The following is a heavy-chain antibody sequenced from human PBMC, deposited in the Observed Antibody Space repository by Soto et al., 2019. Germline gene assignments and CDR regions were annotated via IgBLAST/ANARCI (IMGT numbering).Heavy chain of an antibody. CDR2: IYYSGST. Sequence: QLQLQESGPGLVKPSETLSLTCTVSGGSISSSSYYWGWIRQPPGKGLEWIGSIYYSGSTYYNPSLKSRVTISVDTSKNQFSLKLSSVTAADTAVYYCARRGRRLTGYYKVDYYYGMDVWGQGTTVTVSS. CDR1: GGSISSSSYY. D-gene: IGHD3-9*01. J-gene: IGHJ6*02. V-gene: IGHV4-39*01. CDR3: ARRGRRLTGYYKVDYYYGMDV.